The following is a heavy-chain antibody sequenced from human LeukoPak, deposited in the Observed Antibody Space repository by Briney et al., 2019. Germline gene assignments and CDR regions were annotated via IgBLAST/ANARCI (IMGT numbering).Heavy chain of an antibody. Sequence: SETLSLTCTVSGGSISSRGYYRGWIRQPPGNGLEWIGSIYYSGSTYYNTSLKSGVTISVATSKNHFSLKLSSVTAADTAVYYCARSDFYYIDVWGRGTTVTVSS. CDR2: IYYSGST. J-gene: IGHJ6*03. CDR1: GGSISSRGYY. D-gene: IGHD3-3*01. V-gene: IGHV4-39*02. CDR3: ARSDFYYIDV.